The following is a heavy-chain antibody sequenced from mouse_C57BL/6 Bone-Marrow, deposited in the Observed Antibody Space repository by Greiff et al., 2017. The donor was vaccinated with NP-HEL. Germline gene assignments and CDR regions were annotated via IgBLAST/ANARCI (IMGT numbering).Heavy chain of an antibody. V-gene: IGHV1-81*01. CDR1: GYTFTSYG. J-gene: IGHJ2*01. CDR2: IYPRSGNT. D-gene: IGHD1-1*01. Sequence: VQLQQSGAELVRPGASVKLSCKASGYTFTSYGISWVQQRTGPGLEWIGEIYPRSGNTYYNETFKGRATLTADHSSSTPFMELHSLTSEYSAGYFSAPDYGSSYVDYWGQGTTLTVSA. CDR3: APDYGSSYVDY.